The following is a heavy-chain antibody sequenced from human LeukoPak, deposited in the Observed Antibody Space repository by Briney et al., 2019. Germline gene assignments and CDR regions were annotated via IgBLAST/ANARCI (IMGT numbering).Heavy chain of an antibody. CDR2: INDDGSDT. CDR3: VRGGPSTWS. CDR1: GFTFKLYW. D-gene: IGHD2-15*01. V-gene: IGHV3-74*01. J-gene: IGHJ5*02. Sequence: GGSLRLSCAASGFTFKLYWMHWVRQVPGKRPVWVSRINDDGSDTIYADSVRGRSTISRDDAKNTVYLQMNNLRAEDTAVYYCVRGGPSTWSWGQGTLVTVSS.